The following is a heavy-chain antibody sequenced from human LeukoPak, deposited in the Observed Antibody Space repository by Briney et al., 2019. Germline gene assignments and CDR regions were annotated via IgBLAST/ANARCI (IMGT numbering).Heavy chain of an antibody. CDR2: ISSSSSYI. V-gene: IGHV3-21*01. J-gene: IGHJ4*02. CDR3: ARHPVCLWFGAFGY. CDR1: GFTFSSYS. Sequence: GGSLRLSCAASGFTFSSYSINWVRQPPGKGLEWVSSISSSSSYIYYADSVKGRFTISRDNAKNSLYLQMNSLRAEDTAVYYCARHPVCLWFGAFGYWGQGTVVTV. D-gene: IGHD3-10*01.